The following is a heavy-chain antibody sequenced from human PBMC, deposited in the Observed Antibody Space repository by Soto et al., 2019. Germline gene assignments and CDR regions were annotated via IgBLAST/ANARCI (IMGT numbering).Heavy chain of an antibody. CDR2: IYYRGST. Sequence: SETLSLTCTVSGWSISSYYWSWIRQPPGKGLEWIGYIYYRGSTDYNPSLKSRVTISFDASKNQISLQVRSATAADAAVYYCARDLKEYCSDGKCNWFDPWGQGTLVTVSS. CDR1: GWSISSYY. CDR3: ARDLKEYCSDGKCNWFDP. J-gene: IGHJ5*02. D-gene: IGHD2-15*01. V-gene: IGHV4-59*01.